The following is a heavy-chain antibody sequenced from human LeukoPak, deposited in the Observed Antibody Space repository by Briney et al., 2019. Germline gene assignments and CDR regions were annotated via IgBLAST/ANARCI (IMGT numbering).Heavy chain of an antibody. CDR1: GFTLSSYW. V-gene: IGHV3-74*01. Sequence: GGSLRLSCAVSGFTLSSYWMHWVRQAPGKGLVWVSRINSDGSSTSYADSVKGRFTISRDNAKNTMYLQMNSLRAEDTAVYYCARAVYYDSSGYGLFDIWGQGTMVTVSS. D-gene: IGHD3-22*01. CDR2: INSDGSST. J-gene: IGHJ3*02. CDR3: ARAVYYDSSGYGLFDI.